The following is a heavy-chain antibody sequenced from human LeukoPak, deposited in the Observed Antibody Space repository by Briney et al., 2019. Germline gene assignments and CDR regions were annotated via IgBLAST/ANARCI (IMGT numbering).Heavy chain of an antibody. CDR2: MNPNSGNT. J-gene: IGHJ4*02. V-gene: IGHV1-8*01. CDR1: GYTFTSYD. D-gene: IGHD5-24*01. Sequence: ASVEVSCKASGYTFTSYDINWVRQATGQGLEWMGWMNPNSGNTGYAQKFQGRVTMTRNTSISTAYMELSSLRSEDTAVYYCARSEMATITVDYWGQGTLVTVSS. CDR3: ARSEMATITVDY.